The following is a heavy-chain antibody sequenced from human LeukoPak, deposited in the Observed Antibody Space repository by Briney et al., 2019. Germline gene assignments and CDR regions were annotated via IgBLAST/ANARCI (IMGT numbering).Heavy chain of an antibody. CDR1: GVTVSNTY. CDR3: LYHPPGANFQH. D-gene: IGHD3-16*02. Sequence: GGSLRLSCAASGVTVSNTYMSGGRQAPGKGLEWVSLVYNDGSANYADSVKGRFTISRDTSKNTLYLQLTSLRAEDTAIYYCLYHPPGANFQHWGQGTLVTVSS. CDR2: VYNDGSA. V-gene: IGHV3-53*01. J-gene: IGHJ1*01.